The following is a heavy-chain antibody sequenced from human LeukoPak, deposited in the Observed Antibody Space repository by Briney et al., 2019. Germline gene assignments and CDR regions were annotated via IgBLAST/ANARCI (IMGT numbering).Heavy chain of an antibody. Sequence: GSLRLSCAASGFTFSDYYMSWIRQAPGKGLEWIGRIYTSGSTNYNPSLKSRVTISVDTSKNQFSLKLSSVTAADTAVYYCAGGYSYGSTYYYMDVWGKGTTVTISS. D-gene: IGHD5-18*01. V-gene: IGHV4-4*07. CDR2: IYTSGST. J-gene: IGHJ6*03. CDR3: AGGYSYGSTYYYMDV. CDR1: GFTFSDYY.